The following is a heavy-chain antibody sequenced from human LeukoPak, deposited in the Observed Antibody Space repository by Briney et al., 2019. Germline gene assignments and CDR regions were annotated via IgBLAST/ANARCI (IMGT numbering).Heavy chain of an antibody. CDR3: ARGGSYYEVDY. D-gene: IGHD1-26*01. J-gene: IGHJ4*02. CDR1: GYTFTSYD. V-gene: IGHV1-69*04. CDR2: IIPILGIA. Sequence: SVKVSCKASGYTFTSYDINWVRQAPGQGLEWMGRIIPILGIANYAQKFQGRVTITADKSTSTAYMELSSLRSEDTAVYYCARGGSYYEVDYWGQGTLVTVSS.